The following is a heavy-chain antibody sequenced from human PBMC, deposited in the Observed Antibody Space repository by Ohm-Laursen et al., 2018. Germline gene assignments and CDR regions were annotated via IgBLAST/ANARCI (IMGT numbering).Heavy chain of an antibody. V-gene: IGHV1-2*02. CDR2: INPNSGGT. Sequence: ASVKVSCKASGYTFIGYYMHWMRQAPGQGLEWMAWINPNSGGTNYAQKFQGRVTMTRDTSTSTAYTELSRLRSDDTAVYYCARVSRGADFWNPGYGMDVWGQGTTVTVSS. J-gene: IGHJ6*02. CDR1: GYTFIGYY. D-gene: IGHD3-3*01. CDR3: ARVSRGADFWNPGYGMDV.